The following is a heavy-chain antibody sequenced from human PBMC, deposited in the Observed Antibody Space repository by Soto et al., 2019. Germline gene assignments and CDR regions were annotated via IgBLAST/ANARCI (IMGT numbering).Heavy chain of an antibody. CDR1: GFTFDDYA. D-gene: IGHD4-17*01. Sequence: EVQLVESGGGLVQPGRSLRLSCAASGFTFDDYAMHWVRQAPGKGLEWVSGISWNSGSIGYADSVKGRFTISRDNAKNSLYLQMNSLRAEDTALYYCAKDFGDYVNYYYMDVWGKGTTVTVSS. CDR3: AKDFGDYVNYYYMDV. J-gene: IGHJ6*03. V-gene: IGHV3-9*01. CDR2: ISWNSGSI.